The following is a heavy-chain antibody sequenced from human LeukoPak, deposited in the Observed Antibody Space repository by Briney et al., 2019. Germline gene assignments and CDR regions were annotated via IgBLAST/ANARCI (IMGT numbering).Heavy chain of an antibody. V-gene: IGHV1-69*01. D-gene: IGHD1-1*01. Sequence: SVKVSCKASGGTFSSYAISWVRQAPGQGLEWMGGIIPIFGTANYAQKFQGRVTITADESTSTAYMELSSLRSEDTAVYYCARWRTPPKGVKDASFFDYWGQGTLVTVSS. CDR3: ARWRTPPKGVKDASFFDY. J-gene: IGHJ4*02. CDR2: IIPIFGTA. CDR1: GGTFSSYA.